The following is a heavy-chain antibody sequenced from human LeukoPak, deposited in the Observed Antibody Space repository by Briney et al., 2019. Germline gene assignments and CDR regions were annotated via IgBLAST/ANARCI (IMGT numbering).Heavy chain of an antibody. CDR3: ARCSGWAFKN. V-gene: IGHV3-7*01. CDR2: INQDGSEK. J-gene: IGHJ4*02. D-gene: IGHD6-19*01. CDR1: GFTFSNFG. Sequence: PGGSLRLSCAASGFTFSNFGMSWVRQAPGKGLEWVANINQDGSEKNYVDSVKGRFTISRDSAKNSLYLQMDSLRAEDTAIYYCARCSGWAFKNWGQGTLVTVSS.